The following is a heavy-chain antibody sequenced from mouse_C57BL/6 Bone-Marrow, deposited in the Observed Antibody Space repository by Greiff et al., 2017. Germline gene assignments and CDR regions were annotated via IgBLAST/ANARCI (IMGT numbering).Heavy chain of an antibody. Sequence: VQLQESGPELVKPGASVKISCKASGYAFSSSWMNWVKQRPGKGLEWIGRIYPGDGDTNYNGKFKGEATLTADKSSSTAYMQLSRLTSEDSAVYFCARSGDCDGYYGGYFDVWGTGTTVTVSS. D-gene: IGHD2-3*01. CDR1: GYAFSSSW. CDR2: IYPGDGDT. CDR3: ARSGDCDGYYGGYFDV. V-gene: IGHV1-82*01. J-gene: IGHJ1*03.